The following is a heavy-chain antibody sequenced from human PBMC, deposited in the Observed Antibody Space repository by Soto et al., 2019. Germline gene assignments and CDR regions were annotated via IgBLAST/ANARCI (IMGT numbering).Heavy chain of an antibody. V-gene: IGHV3-11*05. CDR3: ARDLGLSSSNYFDC. CDR1: GFTFTDYY. CDR2: ISGSTDYL. Sequence: QVQLVESGGDLVKPGGSLRLSCAASGFTFTDYYMSWLRQAPGQGLQWLSYISGSTDYLNYADSVKGRFTISRDNAKNLLYLQMTSLRADDTAVYYFARDLGLSSSNYFDCWGQGTLVTVSS. D-gene: IGHD3-10*01. J-gene: IGHJ4*02.